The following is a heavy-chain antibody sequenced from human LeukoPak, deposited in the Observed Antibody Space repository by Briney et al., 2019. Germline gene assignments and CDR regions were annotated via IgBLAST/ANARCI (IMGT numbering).Heavy chain of an antibody. D-gene: IGHD3-3*01. J-gene: IGHJ4*02. CDR1: GFTFSRHW. V-gene: IGHV3-7*01. Sequence: GGSLRLSCAASGFTFSRHWMTWVRQAPGKGLEWVANIKQDGSEKYYVDSVKGRFTISRDNAKNSLYLQMNSLRAEDTAVYYCARDEYLWSGYYPNQAFDYWGQGTLVTVSS. CDR2: IKQDGSEK. CDR3: ARDEYLWSGYYPNQAFDY.